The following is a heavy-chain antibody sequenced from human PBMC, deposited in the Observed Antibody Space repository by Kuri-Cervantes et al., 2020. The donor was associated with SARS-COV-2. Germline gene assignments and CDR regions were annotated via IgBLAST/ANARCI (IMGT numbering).Heavy chain of an antibody. J-gene: IGHJ6*02. CDR3: AVDFWSGYSLRIGGAPGYGMDV. CDR1: GFTFSSYS. Sequence: GESLKISCAASGFTFSSYSMNWVRQAPGKGLEWVSSISSSSSYIYYADSVKGRFTISRDNAKNSLYLQMNSLRAEDTAVYYCAVDFWSGYSLRIGGAPGYGMDVWGRGTTVTVSS. CDR2: ISSSSSYI. D-gene: IGHD3-3*01. V-gene: IGHV3-21*01.